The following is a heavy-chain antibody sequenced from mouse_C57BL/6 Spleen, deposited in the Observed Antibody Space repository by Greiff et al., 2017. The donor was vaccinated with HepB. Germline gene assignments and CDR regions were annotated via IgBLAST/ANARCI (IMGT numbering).Heavy chain of an antibody. CDR1: GFTFSDYY. J-gene: IGHJ1*03. V-gene: IGHV5-16*01. Sequence: EVMLVESEGGLVQPGSSMKLSCTASGFTFSDYYMAWVRQVPEKGLEWVANINYDGSSTYYLDSLKSRFIISRDNAKNILYLQMSSLKSEDTATYYCARDGSSYGWYFDVWGTGTTVTVSS. CDR2: INYDGSST. D-gene: IGHD1-1*01. CDR3: ARDGSSYGWYFDV.